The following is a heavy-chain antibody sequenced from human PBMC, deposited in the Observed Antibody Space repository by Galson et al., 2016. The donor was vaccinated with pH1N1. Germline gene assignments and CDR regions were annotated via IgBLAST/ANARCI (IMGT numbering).Heavy chain of an antibody. V-gene: IGHV3-7*01. CDR3: AREIYKSGSF. J-gene: IGHJ4*02. CDR1: GFTFSTYW. Sequence: SLRLSCAASGFTFSTYWMTWVRQAPGKGLEWVANIKQDGSDKYYVDSVKGRFTISRDNAKNSQYLQMNSLRGEDTAMYYCAREIYKSGSFWGQGTLVTVSS. CDR2: IKQDGSDK. D-gene: IGHD3-10*01.